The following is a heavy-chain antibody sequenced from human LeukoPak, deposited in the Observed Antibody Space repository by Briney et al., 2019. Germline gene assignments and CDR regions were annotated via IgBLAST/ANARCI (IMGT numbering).Heavy chain of an antibody. D-gene: IGHD3-22*01. CDR3: ARPRPYTTYYDSSGSPPPYASDS. CDR1: GSSFTSYW. V-gene: IGHV5-51*01. Sequence: GESLKISCKGSGSSFTSYWIGWVRQMPGKGLEWMGIIYPGDSDTRYSPSFQGQVTISADKSISTAYLQWSSLKASDTAMYYCARPRPYTTYYDSSGSPPPYASDSWGQGTMVTVSS. CDR2: IYPGDSDT. J-gene: IGHJ3*02.